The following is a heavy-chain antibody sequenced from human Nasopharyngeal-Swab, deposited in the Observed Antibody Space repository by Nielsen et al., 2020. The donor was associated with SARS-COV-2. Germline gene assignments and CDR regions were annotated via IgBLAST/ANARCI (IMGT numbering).Heavy chain of an antibody. J-gene: IGHJ4*02. V-gene: IGHV4-39*07. Sequence: SETLSLTCVVSGASISNRNNYWGWIRQSPGKGLEWIGTVFSSGSTYNPSLKSRVTMSVNPSKNQFSLKLTSVTAADTAVYYCARDESGDYLGLPFDHWGRGTLVTVSS. CDR1: GASISNRNNY. CDR3: ARDESGDYLGLPFDH. D-gene: IGHD4-17*01. CDR2: VFSSGST.